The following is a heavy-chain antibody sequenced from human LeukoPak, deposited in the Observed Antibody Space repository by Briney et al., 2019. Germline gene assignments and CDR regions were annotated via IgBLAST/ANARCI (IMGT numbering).Heavy chain of an antibody. CDR2: TYYRSKWYN. CDR1: GDSVSSKSAA. D-gene: IGHD6-13*01. J-gene: IGHJ4*02. CDR3: ARRRRSSSSPPPHDY. V-gene: IGHV6-1*01. Sequence: SQTLSLTCAISGDSVSSKSAAWNWIRQSPSRGLEWLGRTYYRSKWYNEYAGSVKSRIIINPDTSKNQFSLQLNSVTAADTAVYYCARRRRSSSSPPPHDYWGQGTLVTVSS.